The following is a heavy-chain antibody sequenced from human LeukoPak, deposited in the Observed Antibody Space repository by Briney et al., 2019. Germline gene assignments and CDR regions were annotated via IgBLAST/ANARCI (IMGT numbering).Heavy chain of an antibody. V-gene: IGHV4-4*07. CDR3: ARDRDWNYWFDA. D-gene: IGHD1-7*01. J-gene: IGHJ5*02. CDR1: GGSIRSYY. CDR2: IYTTGIT. Sequence: SDTLSLTCTVSGGSIRSYYWNWIRQPAGKGLEWIGRIYTTGITNYNPSLKSRVTMSVDTSKNDFSLKLSSVTAADTAVYYCARDRDWNYWFDAWGQGTLVTVST.